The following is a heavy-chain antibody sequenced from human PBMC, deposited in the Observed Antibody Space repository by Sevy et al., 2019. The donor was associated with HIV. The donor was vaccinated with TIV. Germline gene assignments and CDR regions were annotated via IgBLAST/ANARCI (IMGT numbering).Heavy chain of an antibody. J-gene: IGHJ6*02. CDR1: GFTISDYY. Sequence: GGSLRLSSAASGFTISDYYMTWIRQAPGKGLEWVSYISSSADTIYYADSVKDRFTISRDNAKNSLYLQMNSLRAEDTAVYYCARDHVKDGDLGDYYYAMDVWGQGTTVTVSS. CDR2: ISSSADTI. D-gene: IGHD4-17*01. V-gene: IGHV3-11*01. CDR3: ARDHVKDGDLGDYYYAMDV.